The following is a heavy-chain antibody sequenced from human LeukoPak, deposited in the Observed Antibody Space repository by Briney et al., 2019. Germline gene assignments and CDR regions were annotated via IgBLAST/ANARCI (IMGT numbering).Heavy chain of an antibody. CDR2: ISNNGIST. CDR3: ARLEAVAGALDY. D-gene: IGHD6-19*01. Sequence: GESLKISCAASGFTFSSYAMHWVRQAPGKGLEYVSAISNNGISTYYANSVKGRFTISRDNSKNTLYLQMGSLRAEDMAVYYCARLEAVAGALDYWGQGTLVTVSS. J-gene: IGHJ4*02. CDR1: GFTFSSYA. V-gene: IGHV3-64*01.